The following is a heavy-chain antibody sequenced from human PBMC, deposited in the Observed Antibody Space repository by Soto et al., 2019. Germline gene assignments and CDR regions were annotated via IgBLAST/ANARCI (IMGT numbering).Heavy chain of an antibody. CDR2: INHSGST. CDR3: ARGTGPPNRYCTNGVCPSFDI. D-gene: IGHD2-8*01. CDR1: GGSFSGYY. Sequence: PSETLSLTCAVYGGSFSGYYWSWIRQPPGKGLEWIGEINHSGSTNYNPSLKSRVTISVDTSKNQFSLKLSSVTAADTAVYYCARGTGPPNRYCTNGVCPSFDIWGQGTMVTVS. J-gene: IGHJ3*02. V-gene: IGHV4-34*01.